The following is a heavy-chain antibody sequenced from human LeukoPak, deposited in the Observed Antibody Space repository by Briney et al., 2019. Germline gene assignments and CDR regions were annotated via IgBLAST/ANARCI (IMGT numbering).Heavy chain of an antibody. CDR1: GFIFSNYW. D-gene: IGHD6-6*01. Sequence: PGGSLRLSCGASGFIFSNYWMSWVRQAPGKGLGWVANIKQDGTVKYYVDSVKGRFTISRDNAKNSLYLQMNSLRVEDTAVYYCARIGYSSSSLDYWGQGTLVTVSS. J-gene: IGHJ4*02. CDR3: ARIGYSSSSLDY. CDR2: IKQDGTVK. V-gene: IGHV3-7*01.